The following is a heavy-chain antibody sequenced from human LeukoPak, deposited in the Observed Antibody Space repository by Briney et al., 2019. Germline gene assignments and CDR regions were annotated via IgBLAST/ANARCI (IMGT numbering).Heavy chain of an antibody. J-gene: IGHJ3*02. CDR2: IYYSGST. CDR3: ARAGYCSGGSCYGRPGHAFDI. CDR1: GGSISSGGYY. Sequence: PSETLSLTCTVSGGSISSGGYYWSWIRQHPGKGLEWIGYIYYSGSTYYNPSLKSRVTISVDTSKNQFSLKLSSVTAADTAVYYCARAGYCSGGSCYGRPGHAFDIWGQGTMVTVSS. V-gene: IGHV4-31*03. D-gene: IGHD2-15*01.